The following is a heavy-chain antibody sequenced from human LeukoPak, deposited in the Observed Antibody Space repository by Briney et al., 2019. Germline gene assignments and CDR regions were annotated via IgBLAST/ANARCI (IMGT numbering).Heavy chain of an antibody. V-gene: IGHV3-23*01. CDR2: LRGDGET. J-gene: IGHJ4*02. D-gene: IGHD3-16*01. Sequence: GGSLRLSCAASGFIFSNYAMSWVRQTPARGLEWVSSLRGDGETFYADSVKGRFTLSRDDSRNTVYLHLNNLRVEDTAIYYCAKASWVSSADAVLWGQGTLVTVSS. CDR3: AKASWVSSADAVL. CDR1: GFIFSNYA.